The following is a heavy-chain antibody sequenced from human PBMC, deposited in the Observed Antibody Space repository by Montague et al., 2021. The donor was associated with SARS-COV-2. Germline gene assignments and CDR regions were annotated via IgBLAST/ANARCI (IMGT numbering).Heavy chain of an antibody. J-gene: IGHJ4*02. Sequence: PALVKPTQTLTLTCTFSGFSLSASGMCVSWFRQPPGKALEWLARIDWDDDKYYSTSLKTRLTISKDTSKNQVVLTMTNMDPVDTATYYCAHRKVSAAAWDYWGQGTLVTVSS. CDR3: AHRKVSAAAWDY. CDR1: GFSLSASGMC. V-gene: IGHV2-70*12. D-gene: IGHD6-13*01. CDR2: IDWDDDK.